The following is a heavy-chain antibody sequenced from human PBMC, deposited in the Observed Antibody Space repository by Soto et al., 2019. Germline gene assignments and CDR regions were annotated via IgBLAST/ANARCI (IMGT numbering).Heavy chain of an antibody. V-gene: IGHV3-23*01. J-gene: IGHJ3*02. CDR3: AKDRDIVATDPDAFDI. CDR2: ISGSGGST. Sequence: GGSLRLSCAASGFTFSSYAMSWVCQAPGKGLEWVSAISGSGGSTFYADSVKGRFTISRDNSKNTLYLQMNSLRAEDTAVYYCAKDRDIVATDPDAFDILGQGTMVTVSS. D-gene: IGHD5-12*01. CDR1: GFTFSSYA.